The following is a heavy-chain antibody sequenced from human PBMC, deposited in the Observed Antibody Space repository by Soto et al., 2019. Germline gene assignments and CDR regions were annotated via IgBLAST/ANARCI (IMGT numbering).Heavy chain of an antibody. Sequence: QLQLQESGPGLVKPSETLSLTCSVSGGSISTDSYNWDWIRQSPGKGLEWIGTIYYDGTPSYNPSLKSQVTISVDTSSNHFSMKVRFVTAADTAMYYCARFFGNAFDVWGQGTMVKVSS. CDR2: IYYDGTP. CDR1: GGSISTDSYN. D-gene: IGHD3-3*01. V-gene: IGHV4-39*02. J-gene: IGHJ3*01. CDR3: ARFFGNAFDV.